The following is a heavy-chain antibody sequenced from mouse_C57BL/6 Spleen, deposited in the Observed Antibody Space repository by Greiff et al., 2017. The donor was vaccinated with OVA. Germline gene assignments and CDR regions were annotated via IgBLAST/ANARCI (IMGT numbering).Heavy chain of an antibody. J-gene: IGHJ2*01. V-gene: IGHV1-15*01. CDR1: GYTFTDYE. CDR3: TRSPY. Sequence: QVTLKVSGAELVRPGASVTLSCKASGYTFTDYEMHWVKQTPVHGLEWIGAIDPETGGTAYNQKFKGKAILTADKSSSTAYMELRSLTSEDSAVYYCTRSPYWGQGTTLTVSS. CDR2: IDPETGGT.